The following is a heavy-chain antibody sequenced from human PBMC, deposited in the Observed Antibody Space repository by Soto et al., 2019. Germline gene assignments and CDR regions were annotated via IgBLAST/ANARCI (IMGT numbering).Heavy chain of an antibody. CDR1: GGSMISYY. D-gene: IGHD3-9*01. V-gene: IGHV4-59*12. CDR2: IYYAGST. CDR3: ARDAGYYDILTGYYTLSAFDI. Sequence: PSETLSLTCTVSGGSMISYYWSWIRQPPGRGLEWIGFIYYAGSTKYNPSLKSRVTISVDTSKNQFSLKLSSVTAADTAVYYCARDAGYYDILTGYYTLSAFDIWGQGTMVTVSS. J-gene: IGHJ3*02.